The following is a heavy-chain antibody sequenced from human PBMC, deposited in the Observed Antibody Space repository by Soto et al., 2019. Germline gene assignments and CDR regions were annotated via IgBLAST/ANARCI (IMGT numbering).Heavy chain of an antibody. CDR2: IFYTGST. CDR3: AVVKRFTLVRGVIRMSSFDY. J-gene: IGHJ4*02. V-gene: IGHV4-39*07. Sequence: PSETLSLTCTISGGSISTDRYYWGWLRQPPGRGLVWIGSIFYTGSTYYNPSLKSRVTISGDTSKNQFSLKLNSVTAADTAVYYCAVVKRFTLVRGVIRMSSFDYWGPGTLVTVSS. D-gene: IGHD3-10*01. CDR1: GGSISTDRYY.